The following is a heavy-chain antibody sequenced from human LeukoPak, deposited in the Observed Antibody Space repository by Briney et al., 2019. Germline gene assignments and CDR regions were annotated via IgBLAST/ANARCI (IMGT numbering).Heavy chain of an antibody. Sequence: SETLSLTCTVSGGSTGSSSYYWGWFRQPPGKWLEWFGSIYYSGSTYYNPSIKSRVTISVDTSKNQFSLKLSSVTAADTAVYYCASTVFGVTYNWFDPWGQGTLVTVSS. CDR2: IYYSGST. D-gene: IGHD3-3*01. V-gene: IGHV4-39*01. CDR1: GGSTGSSSYY. J-gene: IGHJ5*02. CDR3: ASTVFGVTYNWFDP.